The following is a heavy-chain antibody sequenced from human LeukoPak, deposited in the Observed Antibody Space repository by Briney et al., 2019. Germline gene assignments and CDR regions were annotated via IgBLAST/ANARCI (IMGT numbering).Heavy chain of an antibody. CDR3: ARSVVPAAIRFDP. Sequence: PSETLSLTCTVSGGSISSGDYYWSWIRQPPGKGLEWIGYIYYSGSTYYNPSLKSRVTISVDTSKNQFSLKLSSVTAADTAAYYCARSVVPAAIRFDPWGQGTLVTVSS. V-gene: IGHV4-30-4*01. D-gene: IGHD2-2*02. CDR2: IYYSGST. J-gene: IGHJ5*02. CDR1: GGSISSGDYY.